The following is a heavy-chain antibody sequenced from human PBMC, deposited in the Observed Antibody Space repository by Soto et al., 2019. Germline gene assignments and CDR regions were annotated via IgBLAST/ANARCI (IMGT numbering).Heavy chain of an antibody. V-gene: IGHV4-59*01. CDR2: IYYSGST. CDR1: GGSISSYY. J-gene: IGHJ4*02. Sequence: QVQLQESGPGLVKPSETLSLTCTVSGGSISSYYWSWIRQPPGKGLEWIGYIYYSGSTNYNPSLKRRGTITVDTSKNQFSLQQSTVTAADTTVYYCARGIQLWPITYYLDYWGQGTLVTVSS. D-gene: IGHD5-18*01. CDR3: ARGIQLWPITYYLDY.